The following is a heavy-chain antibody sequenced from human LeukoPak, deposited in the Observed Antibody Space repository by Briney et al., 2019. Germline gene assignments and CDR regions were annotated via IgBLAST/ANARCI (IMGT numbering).Heavy chain of an antibody. V-gene: IGHV3-23*01. D-gene: IGHD5-12*01. CDR2: ISGSGGST. CDR1: GFTFSSYA. CDR3: AKKIGRDTVATIGFDY. Sequence: TGGSLRLSCAASGFTFSSYAMSWVRQAPGKGLEWVSAISGSGGSTYYADSVKGRFTISRDNSKNTLHLQMNSLRAEDTAVYYCAKKIGRDTVATIGFDYWGQGTLVTVSS. J-gene: IGHJ4*02.